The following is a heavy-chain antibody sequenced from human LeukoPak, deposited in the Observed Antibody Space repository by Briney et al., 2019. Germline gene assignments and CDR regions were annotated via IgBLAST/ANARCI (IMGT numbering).Heavy chain of an antibody. J-gene: IGHJ4*02. D-gene: IGHD3-16*02. V-gene: IGHV3-53*01. CDR1: GFTVSSNY. Sequence: GGSLRLSCAASGFTVSSNYMSWVRQAPGKGLEWVSVIYSGGSRYYAESVKGRFTISRDNSKNTLFLQMHSLRAEDTAIYYCAKDYDYVWGSYRYTYFDYWGQGTLVTVSS. CDR3: AKDYDYVWGSYRYTYFDY. CDR2: IYSGGSR.